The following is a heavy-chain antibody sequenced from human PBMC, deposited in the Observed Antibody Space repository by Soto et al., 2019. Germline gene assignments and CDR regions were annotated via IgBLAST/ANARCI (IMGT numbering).Heavy chain of an antibody. V-gene: IGHV4-31*03. CDR2: IYYSGST. CDR1: GGSISSGGYY. D-gene: IGHD3-22*01. Sequence: SETLSLTCTVSGGSISSGGYYWSWIRQHPGKGLEWIGYIYYSGSTYYNPSLKTRVTISVDTSKNQFSLKLSSATAADTAVYYCANYYYDTSGYYYVPGVYWGQGTLVTVSS. CDR3: ANYYYDTSGYYYVPGVY. J-gene: IGHJ4*02.